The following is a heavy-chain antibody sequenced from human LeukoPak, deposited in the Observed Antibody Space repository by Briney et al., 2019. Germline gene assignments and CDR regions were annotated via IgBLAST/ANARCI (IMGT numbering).Heavy chain of an antibody. CDR3: AKDSDCSSTSCYLGIAVAGTYFDY. CDR1: GFTFSSYA. Sequence: GGSLRLSCAASGFTFSSYAMSWVRQAPGKGLEWVSAISGSGGSTYYADSVKGRFTISRDNSKSTLYLQMNSLRAEDTAVYYCAKDSDCSSTSCYLGIAVAGTYFDYWGQGTLVTVSS. J-gene: IGHJ4*02. V-gene: IGHV3-23*01. D-gene: IGHD2-2*01. CDR2: ISGSGGST.